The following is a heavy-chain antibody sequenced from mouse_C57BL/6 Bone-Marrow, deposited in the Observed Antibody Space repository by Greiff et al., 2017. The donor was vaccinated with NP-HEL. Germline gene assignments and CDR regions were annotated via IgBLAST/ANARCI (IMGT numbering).Heavy chain of an antibody. V-gene: IGHV5-4*03. CDR2: ISDGGSYT. D-gene: IGHD2-3*01. Sequence: EVMLVESGGGLVKPGGSLKLSCAASGFTFSSYAMSWVRQTPEKRLEWVATISDGGSYTYYPDNVKGRFTISRDNAKNNLYLQMSHLKSEDTAMYYCARRGFYDGYYVGAMDYWGQGTSVTVSS. CDR3: ARRGFYDGYYVGAMDY. CDR1: GFTFSSYA. J-gene: IGHJ4*01.